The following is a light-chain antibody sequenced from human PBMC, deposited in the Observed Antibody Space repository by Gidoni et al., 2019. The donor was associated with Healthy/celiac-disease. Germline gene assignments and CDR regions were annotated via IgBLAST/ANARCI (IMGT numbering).Light chain of an antibody. CDR2: LNN. CDR1: SSNIGSKY. Sequence: QSVLTQPPSASGTPGQRVTISCSGSSSNIGSKYVYWYQQLPGTAPKLLIYLNNQRPSGVPARFSGSKSGTSASLAISWLRSEDEADYYCAAWDDSLSGWVFGGGTKLTVL. V-gene: IGLV1-47*01. CDR3: AAWDDSLSGWV. J-gene: IGLJ3*02.